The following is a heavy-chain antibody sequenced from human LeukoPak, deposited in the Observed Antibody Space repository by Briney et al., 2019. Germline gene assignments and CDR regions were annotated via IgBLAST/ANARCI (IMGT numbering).Heavy chain of an antibody. D-gene: IGHD5-18*01. V-gene: IGHV1-2*02. CDR3: ARGQLWLPRIANIDY. CDR2: INPNSGGT. Sequence: ASVKVSCKASGYTFTGYYMHWVRQAPGQGLEWMGWINPNSGGTNYAQKFQGRVTMTRDTSISTAYMELSRLRSDDTAVYYCARGQLWLPRIANIDYWGQGTLVTVSS. CDR1: GYTFTGYY. J-gene: IGHJ4*02.